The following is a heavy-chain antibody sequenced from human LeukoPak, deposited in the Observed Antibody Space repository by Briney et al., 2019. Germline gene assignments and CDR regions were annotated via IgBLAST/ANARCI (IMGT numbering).Heavy chain of an antibody. CDR1: GFSFSDSY. J-gene: IGHJ4*01. V-gene: IGHV3-11*01. CDR2: ISGSGSDI. CDR3: STDPRLLIY. D-gene: IGHD2-8*01. Sequence: GGSLRLSCVVSGFSFSDSYMTWIRQTPGKGLESLAYISGSGSDIYYADSVKGRFTISRDNAKNSLYLQMNSLRPEDTALYYCSTDPRLLIYWGHGTLVTVSS.